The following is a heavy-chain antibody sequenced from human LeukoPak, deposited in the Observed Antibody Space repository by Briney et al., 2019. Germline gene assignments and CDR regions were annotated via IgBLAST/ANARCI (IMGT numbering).Heavy chain of an antibody. J-gene: IGHJ3*02. Sequence: PSETLSLTCAVYGGSLSAYYWTWIRQPPGKGLEWIGEINHSGSTYYNPSLKSRVTISVDTSKNQFSLKLSSVTAADTAVYYCASKHYGDYGVVDAFDIWGQGTMVTVSS. V-gene: IGHV4-34*01. CDR1: GGSLSAYY. CDR3: ASKHYGDYGVVDAFDI. CDR2: INHSGST. D-gene: IGHD4-17*01.